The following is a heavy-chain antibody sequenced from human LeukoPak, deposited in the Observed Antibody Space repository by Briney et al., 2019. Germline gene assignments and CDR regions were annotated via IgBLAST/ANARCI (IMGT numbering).Heavy chain of an antibody. D-gene: IGHD3-22*01. CDR1: GFTVSSNY. CDR3: ARAMYYYDSSGYRVFWFDP. V-gene: IGHV3-66*01. Sequence: GGSLRLSCAASGFTVSSNYMSWVRQAPGKGLEWVSVIYSGGSTYYADSVKGRFTISRDNSKNTLYLQMNSLRAEDTAVYYCARAMYYYDSSGYRVFWFDPWGQGTLVTVSS. J-gene: IGHJ5*02. CDR2: IYSGGST.